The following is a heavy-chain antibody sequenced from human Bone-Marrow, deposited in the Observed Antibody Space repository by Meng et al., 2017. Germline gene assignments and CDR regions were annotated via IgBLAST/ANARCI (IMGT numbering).Heavy chain of an antibody. V-gene: IGHV3-30*07. CDR3: AREKYGGYVEYFDY. CDR2: ISYDGSDK. Sequence: GGSLRLSCAASGFTFSSYAMHWVRQAPGKGLEWVAVISYDGSDKYYADSVKGRFTISRDNSKNALYLQMNSLRAEDTAVYYCAREKYGGYVEYFDYWGQGTLVTVSS. J-gene: IGHJ4*02. CDR1: GFTFSSYA. D-gene: IGHD5-12*01.